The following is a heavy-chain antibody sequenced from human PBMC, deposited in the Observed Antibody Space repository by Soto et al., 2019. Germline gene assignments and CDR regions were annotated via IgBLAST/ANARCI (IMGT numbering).Heavy chain of an antibody. CDR3: ARHRGGGYSYYYGMDV. CDR2: IYPGDSDT. Sequence: VESLTISCKGSGYSFTSYWIVWVLQMPGKGLEWMGIIYPGDSDTIYSPSFQGQVTITADKSISTAYLQCSSLKASDTAMYYCARHRGGGYSYYYGMDVWGQGTTVTVSS. V-gene: IGHV5-51*01. D-gene: IGHD2-15*01. J-gene: IGHJ6*02. CDR1: GYSFTSYW.